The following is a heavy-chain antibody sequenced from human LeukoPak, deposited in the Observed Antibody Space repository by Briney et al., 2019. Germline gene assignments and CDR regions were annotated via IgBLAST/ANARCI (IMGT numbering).Heavy chain of an antibody. CDR2: ISTSSVYI. J-gene: IGHJ6*02. V-gene: IGHV3-21*03. CDR3: TTASSSWYNYQYYAMDV. D-gene: IGHD6-13*01. Sequence: GGSLRLSCAASGFTFSSYSMNWVRQAPGKGLEWVSSISTSSVYIYYADSVKGRFTISRDNARNSLYLQMNTLKTEDTAVYYCTTASSSWYNYQYYAMDVWGQGTTVTVSS. CDR1: GFTFSSYS.